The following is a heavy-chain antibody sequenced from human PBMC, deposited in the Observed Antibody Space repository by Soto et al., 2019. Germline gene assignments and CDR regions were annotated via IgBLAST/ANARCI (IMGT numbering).Heavy chain of an antibody. V-gene: IGHV3-11*01. CDR3: GRSHCVVSY. Sequence: QVRLVESGGDLVKPGESLRLSCVASGFTFIDYYMNWVRQAPGKGLEWVSYISSTGKNIYYSDSVKGRFIVSRDNAKNSLFLQMNRLTDDDTAIYYCGRSHCVVSYWGRGTRVTVSS. CDR2: ISSTGKNI. CDR1: GFTFIDYY. D-gene: IGHD2-15*01. J-gene: IGHJ4*02.